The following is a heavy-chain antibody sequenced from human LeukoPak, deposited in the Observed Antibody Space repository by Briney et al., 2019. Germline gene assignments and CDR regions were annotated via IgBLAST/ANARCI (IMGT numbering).Heavy chain of an antibody. CDR1: GGSISSHY. CDR3: VRGLYDSSTYRAFHI. CDR2: IYTSGST. D-gene: IGHD3-22*01. J-gene: IGHJ3*02. Sequence: SETLSLTXTVSGGSISSHYWSWIRLPAGKGLEWIGRIYTSGSTNSNPSLKSRVTMSVDTSKNQFSLTLSSVTAADTAMYYCVRGLYDSSTYRAFHIWGQGTMVTVSS. V-gene: IGHV4-4*07.